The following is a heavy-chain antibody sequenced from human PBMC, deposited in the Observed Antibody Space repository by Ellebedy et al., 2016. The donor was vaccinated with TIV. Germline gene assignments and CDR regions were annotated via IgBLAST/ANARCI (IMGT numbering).Heavy chain of an antibody. CDR2: IYYSGST. D-gene: IGHD5-24*01. Sequence: SETLSLTCTVSGGSISSYYWSWIRQPPGKGLEWIGYIYYSGSTNYNPSLKSRVTISVDTSRNQFSLKLSSVTAADTAVYYCAREGVDGYNYGYWGQGTLVTVSS. J-gene: IGHJ4*02. CDR1: GGSISSYY. CDR3: AREGVDGYNYGY. V-gene: IGHV4-59*12.